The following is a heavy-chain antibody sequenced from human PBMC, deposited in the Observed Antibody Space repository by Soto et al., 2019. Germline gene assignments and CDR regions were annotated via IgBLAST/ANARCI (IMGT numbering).Heavy chain of an antibody. J-gene: IGHJ4*02. CDR1: GGSFSGYY. CDR2: INHSGST. V-gene: IGHV4-34*01. D-gene: IGHD6-19*01. CDR3: ARRIGGYSSGRVDY. Sequence: QVQLQQWGAGLLKPSETLSLTCAVYGGSFSGYYWSWIRQPPGKGLEWIGEINHSGSTNYNPSLKSRVTISVDTSKNQFSLKLSSVTAADTAVYYCARRIGGYSSGRVDYWGQGTLVTVSS.